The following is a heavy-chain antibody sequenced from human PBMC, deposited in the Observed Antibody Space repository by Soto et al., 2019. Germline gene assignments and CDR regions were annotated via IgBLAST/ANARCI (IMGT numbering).Heavy chain of an antibody. CDR1: EGTFSSYA. Sequence: SVKVSCKASEGTFSSYAISWVRQAPGQGLEWMGGIIPIFGTANYAQKFQGRVTITADESTSTAYMELSSLRSEDTAVYYCARGRDIVVVPAAIRLGYYYYGMDVWGQGTTVTVSS. CDR2: IIPIFGTA. D-gene: IGHD2-2*01. CDR3: ARGRDIVVVPAAIRLGYYYYGMDV. J-gene: IGHJ6*02. V-gene: IGHV1-69*13.